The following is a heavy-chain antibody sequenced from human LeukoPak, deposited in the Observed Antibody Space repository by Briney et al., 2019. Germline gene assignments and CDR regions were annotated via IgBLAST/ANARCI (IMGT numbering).Heavy chain of an antibody. CDR2: IRSDGRST. D-gene: IGHD3-16*01. J-gene: IGHJ4*02. CDR3: ARVISDLLDFDFDY. CDR1: GFIFNNYW. V-gene: IGHV3-74*01. Sequence: GGSLRLSCAASGFIFNNYWMHWVRHAPGKGVEGVSRIRSDGRSTIYADSVKGRFTISRDNAKSMLYLQMNTVRAEDSALYYCARVISDLLDFDFDYWGQGTLVTVSS.